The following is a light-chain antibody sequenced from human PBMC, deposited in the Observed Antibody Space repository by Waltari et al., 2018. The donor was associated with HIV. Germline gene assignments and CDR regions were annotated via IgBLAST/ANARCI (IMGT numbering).Light chain of an antibody. CDR2: YVS. Sequence: QSALTQPASVSGSPGQSITIPCTGTSSDVGGYNYVSGSQQHPGKAPKLMIYYVSNRPSGVSNRFSGSKSGNTASLTISGLQAEDEADYYCSSYTSSSTLAWVFGGGTKLTVL. V-gene: IGLV2-14*01. CDR3: SSYTSSSTLAWV. CDR1: SSDVGGYNY. J-gene: IGLJ3*02.